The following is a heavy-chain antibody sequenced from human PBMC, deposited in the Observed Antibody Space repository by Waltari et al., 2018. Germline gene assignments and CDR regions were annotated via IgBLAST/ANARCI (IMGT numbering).Heavy chain of an antibody. J-gene: IGHJ5*02. V-gene: IGHV1-8*03. CDR3: ARSVKYYDFWSGYHP. CDR2: MNPNSGNT. CDR1: GYPFTSYD. Sequence: QVQMVQSGAEVKKPGASVRVSCKASGYPFTSYDINWVRQATGQGLEWMGWMNPNSGNTGYAQKFQGRVTITRNTSISTAYMELSSLRSEDTAVYYCARSVKYYDFWSGYHPWGQGTLVTVSS. D-gene: IGHD3-3*01.